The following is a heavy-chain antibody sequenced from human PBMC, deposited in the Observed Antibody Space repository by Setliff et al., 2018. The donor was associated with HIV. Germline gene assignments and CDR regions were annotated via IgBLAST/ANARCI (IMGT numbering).Heavy chain of an antibody. CDR3: ARQFGGYDEIDY. D-gene: IGHD5-12*01. CDR2: THHNGNI. V-gene: IGHV4-38-2*01. J-gene: IGHJ4*02. Sequence: SETLSLTCAVSASSISSDYCWGWIRQPPGKGLEWIGSTHHNGNIYYNLSLRSRVTMSVDAANNQFSLELRSVTDADTAVYYCARQFGGYDEIDYWGLGTLVTVSS. CDR1: ASSISSDYC.